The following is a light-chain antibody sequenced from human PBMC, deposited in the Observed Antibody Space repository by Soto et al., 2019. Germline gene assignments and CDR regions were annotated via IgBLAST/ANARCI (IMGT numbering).Light chain of an antibody. CDR2: GAS. CDR1: QSVSSTY. Sequence: KKSPGTLSLDQGESPTLSCRASQSVSSTYLAWYQQKPGQAPRLLISGASSRATGIPDRFSGSGSGTDFTLTICRLEPEDFAVYYCQQYGILPRTFGQGTKVDIK. J-gene: IGKJ1*01. CDR3: QQYGILPRT. V-gene: IGKV3-20*01.